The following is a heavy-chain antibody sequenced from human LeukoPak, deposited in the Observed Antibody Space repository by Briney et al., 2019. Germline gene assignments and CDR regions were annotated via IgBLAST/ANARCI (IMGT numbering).Heavy chain of an antibody. CDR2: IDRRGGST. V-gene: IGHV3-23*01. CDR3: ARGSHGEHDS. CDR1: GFSFNIYA. D-gene: IGHD4-17*01. Sequence: GGSLRLSCAASGFSFNIYAMSWVRQAPGRGLEWVAAIDRRGGSTFYADSVKGRFTISKDNSKNTLYLQINSLRVDDTAIYYCARGSHGEHDSWGQGTLVTVSS. J-gene: IGHJ5*01.